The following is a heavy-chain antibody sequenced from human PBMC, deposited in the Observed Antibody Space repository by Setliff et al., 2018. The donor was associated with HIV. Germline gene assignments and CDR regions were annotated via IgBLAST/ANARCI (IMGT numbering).Heavy chain of an antibody. CDR1: GGSISSSSYY. V-gene: IGHV4-39*01. Sequence: KPSETLSLTCAVSGGSISSSSYYWGWIRQPPGKGLEWIGSIYYSGSTYYNPSLKSRVTISVDTSKNQFSLKLSSVAAADRAMYYCARHVNYYYMDVWGKGTTVTVSS. J-gene: IGHJ6*03. CDR3: ARHVNYYYMDV. CDR2: IYYSGST.